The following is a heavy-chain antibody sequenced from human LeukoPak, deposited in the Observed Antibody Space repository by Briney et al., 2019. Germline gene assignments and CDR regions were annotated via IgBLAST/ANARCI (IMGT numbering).Heavy chain of an antibody. J-gene: IGHJ6*03. CDR1: GYTLTELS. CDR2: IIPIFGTA. D-gene: IGHD6-13*01. V-gene: IGHV1-18*01. CDR3: ARSVGKQQLVPRDYYYYYMDV. Sequence: ASVKVSCKVSGYTLTELSMHWVRQAPGQGLEWMGGIIPIFGTANYAQKLQGRVTMTTDTSTSTAYMELRSLRSDDTAVYYCARSVGKQQLVPRDYYYYYMDVWGKGTTVTVSS.